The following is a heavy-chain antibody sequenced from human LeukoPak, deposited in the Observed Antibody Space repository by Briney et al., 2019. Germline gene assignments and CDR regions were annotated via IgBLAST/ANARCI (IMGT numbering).Heavy chain of an antibody. Sequence: ASVKVSCKASGCTFTGYYMHWVRQAPGQGLEWMGIINPSGGSTSYAQKFQGRVTMTRDMSTSTVYMELSSLRSEDTAVYYCARDGRRSYDILTGYYKGLDYWGQGTLVTVSS. CDR3: ARDGRRSYDILTGYYKGLDY. CDR1: GCTFTGYY. V-gene: IGHV1-46*01. D-gene: IGHD3-9*01. CDR2: INPSGGST. J-gene: IGHJ4*02.